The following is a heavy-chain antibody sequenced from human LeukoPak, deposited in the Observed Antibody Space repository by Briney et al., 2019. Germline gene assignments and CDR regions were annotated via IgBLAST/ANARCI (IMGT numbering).Heavy chain of an antibody. D-gene: IGHD2-21*02. CDR3: ARELESVVVTADAFDI. CDR2: IKQDGSEK. V-gene: IGHV3-7*01. J-gene: IGHJ3*02. Sequence: GGSLRLSCAASGFTFSSYWMSWVRQAPGKGLEWVANIKQDGSEKYYVDSVKGRFTISRDNAKNSLYLQMNSLRAEDTAVYYCARELESVVVTADAFDIWGQGTMVTVSS. CDR1: GFTFSSYW.